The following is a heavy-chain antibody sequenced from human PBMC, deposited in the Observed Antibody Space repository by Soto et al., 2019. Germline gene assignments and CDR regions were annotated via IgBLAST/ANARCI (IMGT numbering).Heavy chain of an antibody. V-gene: IGHV1-18*01. D-gene: IGHD3-10*01. CDR3: ARGVGSGTYYNQYNWFDP. CDR2: INTYNGNT. CDR1: GYTFTNYG. Sequence: QVQLVQSGAEVKKPGASVKVSCKASGYTFTNYGISWVRQAPGQGLEWMGWINTYNGNTNHAQKLQGRVTMTTDTSTSTAYMELRSLKSDDTAVYDCARGVGSGTYYNQYNWFDPWGQGPLVTVSS. J-gene: IGHJ5*02.